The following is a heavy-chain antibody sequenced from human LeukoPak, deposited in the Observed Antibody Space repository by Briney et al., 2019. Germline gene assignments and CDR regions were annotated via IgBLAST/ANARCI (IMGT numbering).Heavy chain of an antibody. Sequence: SETLSLTCTVAGGSISSSSYYWGWIRQPPGKGLEWIGTIYYTGSTYYNPSLKSRVTISVDTSKNQFSLKLSSVTAADTAVYYCASARRLHDPRDYWGQGTLVTVSS. V-gene: IGHV4-39*07. CDR1: GGSISSSSYY. J-gene: IGHJ4*02. CDR2: IYYTGST. CDR3: ASARRLHDPRDY.